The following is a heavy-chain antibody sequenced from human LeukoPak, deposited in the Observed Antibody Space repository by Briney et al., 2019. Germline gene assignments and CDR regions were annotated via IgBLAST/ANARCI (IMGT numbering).Heavy chain of an antibody. J-gene: IGHJ4*02. V-gene: IGHV4-39*07. D-gene: IGHD5-18*01. CDR2: IYYSGST. CDR3: ARGGSGYSYGPPTPLGY. Sequence: PSETLSLTCTVSGGSISSSSYYWGWIRQPPGKGLEWIGSIYYSGSTYYNPSLKSRVTISVDTSKNQFSLKLSSVTAADTAVYYCARGGSGYSYGPPTPLGYWGQGTLVTVSS. CDR1: GGSISSSSYY.